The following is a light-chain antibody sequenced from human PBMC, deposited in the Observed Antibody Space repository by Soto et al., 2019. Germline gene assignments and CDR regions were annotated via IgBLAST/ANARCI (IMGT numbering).Light chain of an antibody. V-gene: IGLV2-8*01. Sequence: QSVLTQPPSASGSPGQSVTISCTGTSSDVGGYNYVSWYQQHPGKAPKLMIYEVSKRPSGVPDRFSGSKSGNTASLTVSGLQAEDEADYYCAEWDDSLNGYVFGTATKVTVL. CDR3: AEWDDSLNGYV. CDR2: EVS. J-gene: IGLJ1*01. CDR1: SSDVGGYNY.